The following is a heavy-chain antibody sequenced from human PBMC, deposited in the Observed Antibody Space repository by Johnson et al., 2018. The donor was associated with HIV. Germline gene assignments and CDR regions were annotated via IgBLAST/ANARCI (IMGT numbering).Heavy chain of an antibody. CDR2: INSDGSTT. Sequence: VQLVESGGGLGQPGGSLRLSCVDYGFTFNNYWMHWVRQAPGKGPVWVSRINSDGSTTDYADSVKGRFTISRDNAKNTLYLQMNSLRVEDTAVYYCVRSNGRLAAFDIWGQGTMVTVSS. CDR3: VRSNGRLAAFDI. D-gene: IGHD3-9*01. J-gene: IGHJ3*02. CDR1: GFTFNNYW. V-gene: IGHV3-74*01.